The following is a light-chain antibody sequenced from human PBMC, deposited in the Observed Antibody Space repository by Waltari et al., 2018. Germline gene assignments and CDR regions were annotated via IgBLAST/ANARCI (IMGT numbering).Light chain of an antibody. CDR1: SGINVGAYR. CDR3: MIWHSSDFMV. Sequence: QAVLTQPSSLSASPGASASLTCTLRSGINVGAYRIYWYQQKPGSPPQWLLRYKSESDKQQGSGVPSRFSGSKDASANAGILLISGLQSEDEADYYCMIWHSSDFMVFGGGTKLTVL. CDR2: YKSESDK. V-gene: IGLV5-45*03. J-gene: IGLJ3*02.